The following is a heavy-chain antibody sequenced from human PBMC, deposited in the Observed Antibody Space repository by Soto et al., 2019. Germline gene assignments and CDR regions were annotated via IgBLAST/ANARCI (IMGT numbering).Heavy chain of an antibody. D-gene: IGHD1-1*01. CDR1: GFTFSTYG. CDR2: ISYDGNNK. Sequence: GGSLRLSCAASGFTFSTYGMHWVRQAPGKGLEWVAVISYDGNNKYYADSVKGRFTISRDNSKNTLYLQMSSLRAEDTAVYYCAKSVYNWNDGFFDHWGQGT. CDR3: AKSVYNWNDGFFDH. J-gene: IGHJ4*02. V-gene: IGHV3-30*18.